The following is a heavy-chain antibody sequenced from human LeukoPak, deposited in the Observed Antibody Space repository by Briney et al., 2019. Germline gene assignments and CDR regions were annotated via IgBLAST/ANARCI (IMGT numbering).Heavy chain of an antibody. CDR2: INHSGST. J-gene: IGHJ5*02. CDR1: GGSFSGYY. Sequence: SETLSLTCAVYGGSFSGYYWSWIRQPPVKGLEWIGEINHSGSTNYNPSLKSRVTISVDTSKNQFSLKLSSVTAADTAVYYCARGEAGARIAVVTAIRLQYNWFDPWGQGTLVTVSS. D-gene: IGHD2-21*02. V-gene: IGHV4-34*01. CDR3: ARGEAGARIAVVTAIRLQYNWFDP.